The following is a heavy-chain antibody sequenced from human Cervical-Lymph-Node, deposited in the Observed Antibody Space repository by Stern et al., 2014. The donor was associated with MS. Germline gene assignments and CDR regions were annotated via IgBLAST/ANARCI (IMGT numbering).Heavy chain of an antibody. CDR2: MYPGNSET. D-gene: IGHD1-14*01. CDR3: ARQTTAWASDV. V-gene: IGHV5-51*01. J-gene: IGHJ4*02. Sequence: VQLVQSGAELIRPGESLKISCKGSGFKFSIYWIAWVRQMPGKGLEWMGIMYPGNSETRSSPSCQGQVAMSADKSTSTAYLQWSSLNASGTAMYFCARQTTAWASDVWGQGTLVTVSS. CDR1: GFKFSIYW.